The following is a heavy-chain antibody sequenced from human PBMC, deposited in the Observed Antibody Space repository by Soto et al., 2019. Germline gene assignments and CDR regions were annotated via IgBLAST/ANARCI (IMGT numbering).Heavy chain of an antibody. CDR3: ARHLTYCSAGSCYSDFPYSGXDV. CDR1: GCSISSSSYY. D-gene: IGHD2-15*01. Sequence: SEALSLTCTVSGCSISSSSYYWGWIRQPPGKGLEWIGSIFYSGSTYYNPSLKSRVTISVDTSKNQFSLKLSSVTAADTAVYYCARHLTYCSAGSCYSDFPYSGXDVWGQGTTVTVSS. V-gene: IGHV4-39*01. CDR2: IFYSGST. J-gene: IGHJ6*02.